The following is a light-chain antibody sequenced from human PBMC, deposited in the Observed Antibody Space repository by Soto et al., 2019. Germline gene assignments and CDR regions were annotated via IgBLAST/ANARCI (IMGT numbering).Light chain of an antibody. CDR3: QQYNGYSRT. V-gene: IGKV1-6*01. J-gene: IGKJ1*01. CDR1: QGIRND. CDR2: AAS. Sequence: AIQMTQSPSSLSASVGDRVTITCRASQGIRNDLGWYQQKPGKAPKLLIYAASSLQSGVPSRFSGSGSGTDFTLTISSLQPEDFATFYCQQYNGYSRTFGQGTKVEI.